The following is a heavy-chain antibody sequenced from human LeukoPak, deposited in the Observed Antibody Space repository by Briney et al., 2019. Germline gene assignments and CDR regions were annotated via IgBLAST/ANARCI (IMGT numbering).Heavy chain of an antibody. Sequence: PSETLSLTCTVSGGSISSSSYYWGWIRQPPGKGLEWIGSIYYSGSTYYNPSLKSRVTISVDTSKNQFSLKLSSVTAADTAVYYCASGVYYYGSGSYHPGFDYWGQGTLVTVSS. CDR3: ASGVYYYGSGSYHPGFDY. CDR2: IYYSGST. V-gene: IGHV4-39*01. J-gene: IGHJ4*02. D-gene: IGHD3-10*01. CDR1: GGSISSSSYY.